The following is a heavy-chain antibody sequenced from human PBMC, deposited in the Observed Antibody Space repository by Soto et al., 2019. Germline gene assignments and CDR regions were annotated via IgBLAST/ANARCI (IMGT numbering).Heavy chain of an antibody. CDR3: ARGTWVRSAFDI. CDR2: INHSGST. V-gene: IGHV4-34*01. J-gene: IGHJ3*02. Sequence: QVQLQQWGAGLLKPSETLSLTCAVYGGSFSGYHWSWIRQPPGKGLEWIGEINHSGSTNYNPSLQSRATILVATSQHQFSLKLSSVTAADTAVYYCARGTWVRSAFDIWGQGTMVTVSS. D-gene: IGHD3-10*01. CDR1: GGSFSGYH.